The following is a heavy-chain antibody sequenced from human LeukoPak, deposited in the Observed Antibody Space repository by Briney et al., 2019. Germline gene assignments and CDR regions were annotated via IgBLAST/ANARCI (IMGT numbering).Heavy chain of an antibody. J-gene: IGHJ3*02. CDR3: ARDSAEMATSDDALDI. D-gene: IGHD5-24*01. Sequence: PSETLSLTCTVSGASISSDYWSWIRQTAGKGLEWIGRMYTSGSTTYNPSLRSRVSMSVDTSKNQLSLRMYSVTAAGTAVYYCARDSAEMATSDDALDIWGQGTMVTVSS. CDR1: GASISSDY. CDR2: MYTSGST. V-gene: IGHV4-4*07.